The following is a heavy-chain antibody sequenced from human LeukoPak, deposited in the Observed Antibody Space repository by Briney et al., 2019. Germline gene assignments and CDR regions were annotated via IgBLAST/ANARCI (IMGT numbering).Heavy chain of an antibody. V-gene: IGHV3-53*01. CDR3: ARDLSGSYSYFDY. J-gene: IGHJ4*02. Sequence: TGGSLRLSCAASGFTVSSNYMSWVRQAPGKGLEWVSVIYSGGSTYCADSVKGRFTISRDNSKNTLYLQMNSLRAEDTAVYYCARDLSGSYSYFDYWGQGTLVTVSS. D-gene: IGHD1-26*01. CDR1: GFTVSSNY. CDR2: IYSGGST.